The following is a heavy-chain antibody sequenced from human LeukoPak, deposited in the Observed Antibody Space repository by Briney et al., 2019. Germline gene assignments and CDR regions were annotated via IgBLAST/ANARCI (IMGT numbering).Heavy chain of an antibody. CDR3: ARERGGCDFTPQGLGYYYYGMDV. Sequence: SQTLSLTCAISGDSVSSNSAAWNWVRQSPSRGLEWLGRTYYRSKWYNDYAVSVKSRITINPDTSKNQFSLQLNSVTPEDTAVYYCARERGGCDFTPQGLGYYYYGMDVWGQGTTVTVSS. D-gene: IGHD2-15*01. CDR1: GDSVSSNSAA. CDR2: TYYRSKWYN. J-gene: IGHJ6*02. V-gene: IGHV6-1*01.